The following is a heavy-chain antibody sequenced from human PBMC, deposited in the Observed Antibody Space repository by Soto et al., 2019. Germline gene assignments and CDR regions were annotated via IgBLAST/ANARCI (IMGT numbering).Heavy chain of an antibody. J-gene: IGHJ4*02. CDR1: GASIGSGGW. CDR2: IFHDGNT. Sequence: QVHLQESGPGLVKPSETLSLTCAVSGASIGSGGWWSWVRQPPGKGLEWIAEIFHDGNTNYSPSLKSRVTISVDKSQNQFSLNVYSVTAADTAVYYCARHEGWTGPDQRGQGTLVTVSS. V-gene: IGHV4-4*02. D-gene: IGHD2-8*02. CDR3: ARHEGWTGPDQ.